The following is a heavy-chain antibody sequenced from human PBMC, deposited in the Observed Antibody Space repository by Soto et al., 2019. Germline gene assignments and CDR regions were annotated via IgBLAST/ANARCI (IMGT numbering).Heavy chain of an antibody. V-gene: IGHV1-8*01. J-gene: IGHJ4*02. CDR2: MNPNSGNT. CDR1: GYTFTSYD. Sequence: QVQLVQSGAEVKKPGASVKVSCKASGYTFTSYDINWVRQATGQGLEWMGWMNPNSGNTGYAQKFQGRVTMTRNTSINTAYMELSSLRSEDTAVYYCARGLKYYDSSGYYSSGDYWGQGTLVTVSS. CDR3: ARGLKYYDSSGYYSSGDY. D-gene: IGHD3-22*01.